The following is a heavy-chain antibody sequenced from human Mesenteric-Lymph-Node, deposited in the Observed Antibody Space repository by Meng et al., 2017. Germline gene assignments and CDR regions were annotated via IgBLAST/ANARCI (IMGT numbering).Heavy chain of an antibody. V-gene: IGHV3-23*01. CDR2: ISGSGGTT. Sequence: EVQLLESGGGLVQPGGSLRLSCAASGFTFRSFAMTWVRQAPGKGLEWVSAISGSGGTTYYADAVKGRFTISRDNSKNTLFLQVNSLRAEDTAVYYCVKQALSPHFDYWGQGTLVTVSS. J-gene: IGHJ4*02. CDR1: GFTFRSFA. CDR3: VKQALSPHFDY.